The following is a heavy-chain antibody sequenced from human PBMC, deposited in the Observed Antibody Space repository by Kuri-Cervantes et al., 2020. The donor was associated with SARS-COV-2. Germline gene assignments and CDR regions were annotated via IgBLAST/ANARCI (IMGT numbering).Heavy chain of an antibody. CDR1: GGSVGSSDYY. D-gene: IGHD3-3*01. J-gene: IGHJ5*02. CDR2: IYYSGST. Sequence: GSLRLSCTVSGGSVGSSDYYWDWIRQPPGKGLEWIGSIYYSGSTYNNPSLKSRVTISADTSKNQFSLRLRSVTAADTAVYYCARRQPTVFGAADWFDPWGRGTLVTVSS. CDR3: ARRQPTVFGAADWFDP. V-gene: IGHV4-39*01.